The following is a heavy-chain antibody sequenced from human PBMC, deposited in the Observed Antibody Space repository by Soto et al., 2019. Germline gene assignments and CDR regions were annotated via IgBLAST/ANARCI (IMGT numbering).Heavy chain of an antibody. CDR1: GYTFTSYA. V-gene: IGHV1-46*01. D-gene: IGHD6-19*01. CDR2: VNPSGGST. J-gene: IGHJ4*02. Sequence: GASVKVSCKASGYTFTSYAMHWVRQAPGQGLEWMGIVNPSGGSTSYAQKFQGRVTMTRDTSASTVYMELSSLTSEDTAVYYCTRAPRGIIVAPDYWGQGTLVTVSS. CDR3: TRAPRGIIVAPDY.